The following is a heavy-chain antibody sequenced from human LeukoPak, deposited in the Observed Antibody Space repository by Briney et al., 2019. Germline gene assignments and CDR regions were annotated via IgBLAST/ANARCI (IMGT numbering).Heavy chain of an antibody. Sequence: ASVKVSCKASGYTFTVYYMHWVRQAPGQGLEWMGWINPNSGGTKYAQKFQGRVNMTSDASISTVYMELSSLRSDDTAVYYCASRPDQHLLYYFDYWGQGALVTVSS. CDR1: GYTFTVYY. CDR3: ASRPDQHLLYYFDY. V-gene: IGHV1-2*02. D-gene: IGHD2-15*01. CDR2: INPNSGGT. J-gene: IGHJ4*02.